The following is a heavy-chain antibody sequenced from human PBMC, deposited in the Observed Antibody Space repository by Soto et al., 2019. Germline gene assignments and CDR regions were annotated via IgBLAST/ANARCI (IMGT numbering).Heavy chain of an antibody. CDR1: GFSLSTSGVG. Sequence: QITLKESGPTLVKPTQTLTLTCTFSGFSLSTSGVGVGWIRQPPGKALEWLALIYWDDDKRYSPSLKSRLTITKDTTKKQAVLTITNMDAVDTATYYCAHSLGPQYYYDSSGYYYSEYFQHWSQGTLVTVSS. CDR3: AHSLGPQYYYDSSGYYYSEYFQH. CDR2: IYWDDDK. D-gene: IGHD3-22*01. V-gene: IGHV2-5*02. J-gene: IGHJ1*01.